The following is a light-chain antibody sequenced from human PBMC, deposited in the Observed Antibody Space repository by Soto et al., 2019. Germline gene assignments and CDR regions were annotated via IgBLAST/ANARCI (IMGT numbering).Light chain of an antibody. CDR3: QQYGDSPT. CDR1: QSVTSSY. V-gene: IGKV3-20*01. CDR2: AAS. Sequence: EIVLTQSPGTLSLSPGERATLSCRASQSVTSSYLAWYQQKAGQAPSLLIYAASSRATGIPDRFRGSGSGTDFTLTISRLEHEDFEVYYCQQYGDSPTFGGGTKVEIK. J-gene: IGKJ4*01.